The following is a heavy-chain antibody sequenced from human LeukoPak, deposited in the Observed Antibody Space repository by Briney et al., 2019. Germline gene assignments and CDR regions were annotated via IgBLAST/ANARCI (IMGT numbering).Heavy chain of an antibody. CDR1: GFTVSSNY. J-gene: IGHJ4*02. D-gene: IGHD3-22*01. V-gene: IGHV3-66*01. CDR3: ARSPSSYYYDSSGYYPDY. CDR2: IYSGGST. Sequence: GGSLRLSCAASGFTVSSNYMSWVRQAPGKGLEWVSVIYSGGSTYYADSVKGRFTISRDNSKNTLYLQMNSLRAEDTAVYYCARSPSSYYYDSSGYYPDYWGQGTLVTVSS.